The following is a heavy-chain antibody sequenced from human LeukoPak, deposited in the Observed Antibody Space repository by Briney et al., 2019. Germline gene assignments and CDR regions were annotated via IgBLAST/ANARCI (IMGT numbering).Heavy chain of an antibody. CDR1: GGSISSYY. D-gene: IGHD3-22*01. CDR2: IYYSGST. V-gene: IGHV4-59*01. J-gene: IGHJ2*01. Sequence: PSETLSLTCTVSGGSISSYYWSWIRQPPRKGLEWIGYIYYSGSTNYNPSLKSRVTISVDTSKNQFSLKLSSVTAAGTAVYYCARDVPPHYYDSSGYDLWGRGTLVTVSS. CDR3: ARDVPPHYYDSSGYDL.